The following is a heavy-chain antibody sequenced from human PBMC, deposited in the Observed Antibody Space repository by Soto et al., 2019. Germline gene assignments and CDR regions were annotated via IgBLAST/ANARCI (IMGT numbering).Heavy chain of an antibody. V-gene: IGHV3-33*01. CDR3: ARDHGYYYDSSGYSDY. D-gene: IGHD3-22*01. J-gene: IGHJ4*02. Sequence: PGGSLRLSCAASGFTFSSYGMHWVRQAPGKGLEWVAVIWYDGSNKYYADSVKGRFTISRDNSKNTLYLQMNSLRAEDTAVYYCARDHGYYYDSSGYSDYWGQGTLVTVSS. CDR1: GFTFSSYG. CDR2: IWYDGSNK.